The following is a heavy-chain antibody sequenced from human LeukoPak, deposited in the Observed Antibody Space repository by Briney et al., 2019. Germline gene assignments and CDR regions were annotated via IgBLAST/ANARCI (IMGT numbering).Heavy chain of an antibody. Sequence: ASVKVSCKASEYTFTGYYMHWVRQAPGQGLEWMGWINPNSGGTNYAQKFQGRVTMTRDTSISTAYMELSRLRSDDTAVYYCARGGITMIVVVMDAFDIWGQGTMVTVSS. CDR2: INPNSGGT. D-gene: IGHD3-22*01. J-gene: IGHJ3*02. CDR3: ARGGITMIVVVMDAFDI. V-gene: IGHV1-2*02. CDR1: EYTFTGYY.